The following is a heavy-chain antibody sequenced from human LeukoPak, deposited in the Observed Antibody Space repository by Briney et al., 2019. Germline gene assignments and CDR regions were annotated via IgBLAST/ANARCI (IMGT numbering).Heavy chain of an antibody. Sequence: PSETLSLTCTVSGGSISSSSYYWGWIRQPPGKGLEWIGSIYHSGSTYYNPSLKSRVTISVDTSKNQFSLKLSSVTAADTAVYYCARVIGSGSYYMFSAFDIWGQGTMVTVSS. V-gene: IGHV4-39*07. D-gene: IGHD3-10*01. CDR3: ARVIGSGSYYMFSAFDI. CDR1: GGSISSSSYY. CDR2: IYHSGST. J-gene: IGHJ3*02.